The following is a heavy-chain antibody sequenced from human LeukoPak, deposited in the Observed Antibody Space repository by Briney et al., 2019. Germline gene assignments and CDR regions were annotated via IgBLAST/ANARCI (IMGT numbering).Heavy chain of an antibody. D-gene: IGHD6-13*01. Sequence: PSETLSLTCTVSGGSISKYYWSWIRQPAGKGLEWIGRIYTSGTTHYNPSLKGRVTMSVDTSKNQFSLNLSSVTAADTAVYYCARFSSIAAAFDYWGLGTLVTVSS. CDR1: GGSISKYY. J-gene: IGHJ4*02. CDR2: IYTSGTT. V-gene: IGHV4-4*07. CDR3: ARFSSIAAAFDY.